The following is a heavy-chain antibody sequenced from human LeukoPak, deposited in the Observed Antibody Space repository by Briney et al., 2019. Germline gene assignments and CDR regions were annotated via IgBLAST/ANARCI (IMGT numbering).Heavy chain of an antibody. CDR2: INAGNGNI. CDR3: ARGYCSSTSCYMDV. D-gene: IGHD2-2*01. V-gene: IGHV1-3*01. CDR1: GHTSTTYA. J-gene: IGHJ6*02. Sequence: ASVKVPCKASGHTSTTYAIHWVRQAPGQGLEWMGWINAGNGNIKYSQKFQGRVTITGDTSASTAYMELSSLRSEDTAVYYCARGYCSSTSCYMDVWGQGATVTVSS.